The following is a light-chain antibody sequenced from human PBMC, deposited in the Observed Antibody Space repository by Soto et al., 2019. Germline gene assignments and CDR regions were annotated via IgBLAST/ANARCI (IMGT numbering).Light chain of an antibody. Sequence: DSQMTQSPSTLCPSVGDRATITCRASQSISSWLAWYQQKPGKAPKLLIYDASNLQTGVPSRCSGSGSTTYFTFTISSLPPEDIEPDFCQQYDDLPLKFGGGSKGDLK. CDR2: DAS. J-gene: IGKJ4*02. CDR3: QQYDDLPLK. CDR1: QSISSW. V-gene: IGKV1-33*01.